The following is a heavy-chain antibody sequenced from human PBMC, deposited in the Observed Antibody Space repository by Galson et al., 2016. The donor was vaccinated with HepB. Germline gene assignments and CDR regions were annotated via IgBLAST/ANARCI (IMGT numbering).Heavy chain of an antibody. CDR2: ITSVFGAA. D-gene: IGHD6-19*01. Sequence: SVKVSCKASGGTFSSYDINWVRQAPGQGFEWMGGITSVFGAANYAQKFQGRITITVDESTTTAYMEMSSLRSEDTAVYFCAGEPSGVDITVAGKSYNYGMEVWGQGTTVIVSS. J-gene: IGHJ6*02. CDR1: GGTFSSYD. V-gene: IGHV1-69*13. CDR3: AGEPSGVDITVAGKSYNYGMEV.